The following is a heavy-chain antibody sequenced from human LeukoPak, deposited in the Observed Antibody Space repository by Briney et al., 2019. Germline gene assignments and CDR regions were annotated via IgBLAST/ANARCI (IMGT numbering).Heavy chain of an antibody. D-gene: IGHD4-17*01. CDR1: VGSISSRSCY. Sequence: PSETLSLTCSVSVGSISSRSCYWGWLRQPPGKGLEWIGSIYYSGATYYNPSLKSRGTVSVDTSKNQFSLKLSSVTAADTAVYYCARGDYVFDYWGRGTLVTVSS. V-gene: IGHV4-39*01. J-gene: IGHJ4*02. CDR2: IYYSGAT. CDR3: ARGDYVFDY.